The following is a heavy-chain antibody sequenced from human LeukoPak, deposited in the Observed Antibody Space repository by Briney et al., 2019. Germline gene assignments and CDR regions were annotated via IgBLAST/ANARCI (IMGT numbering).Heavy chain of an antibody. D-gene: IGHD4-17*01. CDR3: ATRYGDYPDY. J-gene: IGHJ4*02. Sequence: PGGSLRLSCAASGFTFSSYSMNWVRQAPGKGLEWVSSIRSSSSYIYYADSVKGRFTISRDNANNSPYLQMSSLRAEDTAVYYCATRYGDYPDYWGQGTLVTVSS. V-gene: IGHV3-21*01. CDR2: IRSSSSYI. CDR1: GFTFSSYS.